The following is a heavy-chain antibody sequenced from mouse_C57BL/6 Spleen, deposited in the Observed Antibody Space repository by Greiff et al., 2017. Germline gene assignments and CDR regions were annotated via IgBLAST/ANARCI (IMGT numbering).Heavy chain of an antibody. V-gene: IGHV14-1*01. D-gene: IGHD1-1*01. J-gene: IGHJ2*01. CDR1: GFNIKDYY. Sequence: DVKLVESGAELVRPGASVKLSCTASGFNIKDYYMHWVKQRPEQGLEWIGRIDPEDGDTEYAPKFQGKATMTADTSSNTAYLQLSSLTSEDTAVYYCTRITTVVPYYFDYWGQGTTLTVSS. CDR3: TRITTVVPYYFDY. CDR2: IDPEDGDT.